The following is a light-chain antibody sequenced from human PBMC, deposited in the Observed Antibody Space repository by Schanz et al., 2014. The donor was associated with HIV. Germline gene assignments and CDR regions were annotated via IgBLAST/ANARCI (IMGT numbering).Light chain of an antibody. Sequence: DIQMTQSPSTVSASVGDRVTLTCRASENINYWLAWFQQKPGGAPKLLIYKTSTLESGVPSRFSGSGSGTEFSLTITSLQPDDFATYYCQQSSRYSWTFGQGTKVEIK. J-gene: IGKJ1*01. V-gene: IGKV1-5*03. CDR1: ENINYW. CDR3: QQSSRYSWT. CDR2: KTS.